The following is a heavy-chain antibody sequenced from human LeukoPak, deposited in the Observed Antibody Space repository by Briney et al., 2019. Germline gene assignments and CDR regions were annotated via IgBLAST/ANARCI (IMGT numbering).Heavy chain of an antibody. CDR3: ATAYFYDNSGSYYFDN. V-gene: IGHV3-23*01. Sequence: AGSFRLSCAASGFSFRDYAMHWVRQPPGKGLEWVSGINGNGYSTYYADSVKGRFTISRDNSKDTLYLQLNSLRAEDTAVYYCATAYFYDNSGSYYFDNWGQGTLVTVSS. J-gene: IGHJ4*02. CDR1: GFSFRDYA. D-gene: IGHD3-22*01. CDR2: INGNGYST.